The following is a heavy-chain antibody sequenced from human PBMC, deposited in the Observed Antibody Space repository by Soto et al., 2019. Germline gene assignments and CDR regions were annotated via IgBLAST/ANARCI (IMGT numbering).Heavy chain of an antibody. D-gene: IGHD3-10*01. J-gene: IGHJ5*02. CDR2: IHYSGST. Sequence: SETLSLTCTVSGGSINNYYWNWIRQPPGKGLEWIGSIHYSGSTNYKPSLKSRVTISVDTSKNQFSLKLNSVTAADTAVYYCATGRFSALVRGVLIFDPWXQGTLVTVSS. CDR1: GGSINNYY. CDR3: ATGRFSALVRGVLIFDP. V-gene: IGHV4-59*01.